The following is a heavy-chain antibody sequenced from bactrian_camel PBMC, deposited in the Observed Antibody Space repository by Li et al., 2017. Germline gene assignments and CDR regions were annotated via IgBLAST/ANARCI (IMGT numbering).Heavy chain of an antibody. J-gene: IGHJ6*01. CDR1: EFPKDNYV. CDR3: ATRFSGVSPWYPAPDPADSGY. Sequence: VQLVESGGGSVQPGGSLRLSCAVSEFPKDNYVMGWFRQRVGKAREGVAAIDGDGRTTYADSVKGRFTISRDNNEYTVSLQMHSLKSEDTARYYCATRFSGVSPWYPAPDPADSGYRGQGTQVTVS. V-gene: IGHV3S67*01. CDR2: IDGDGRT. D-gene: IGHD6*01.